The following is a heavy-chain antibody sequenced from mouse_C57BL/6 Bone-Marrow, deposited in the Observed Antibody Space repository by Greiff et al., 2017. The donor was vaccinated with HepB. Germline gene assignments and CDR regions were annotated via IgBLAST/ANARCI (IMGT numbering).Heavy chain of an antibody. V-gene: IGHV2-9*01. J-gene: IGHJ4*01. CDR1: GFSFTSYG. CDR3: AKHEGDGNSYYYAMDY. CDR2: IWGGGST. Sequence: VQVVESGPGLVAPSQCLSITCTVSGFSFTSYGVDWVRQPPGKGLEWLGVIWGGGSTNYNSALMSRLSISKDNSKTQVFLKMNSLQTDDTAMYYCAKHEGDGNSYYYAMDYWGQGTSVTVSS. D-gene: IGHD2-1*01.